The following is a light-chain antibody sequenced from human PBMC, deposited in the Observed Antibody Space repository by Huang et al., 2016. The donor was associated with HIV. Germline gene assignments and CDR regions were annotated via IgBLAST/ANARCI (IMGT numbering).Light chain of an antibody. CDR3: QQYLSSPPR. J-gene: IGKJ1*01. V-gene: IGKV4-1*01. CDR2: WAA. Sequence: DIVMTQSPDSLAVSLGERATINCKSSQSLLYTSNNKNFLGWYKQKPGQPPRLRISWAATRESGVPDRFSGSGSGTDFTLTISSLQAEDVAIYYCQQYLSSPPRFGQGTKVEIK. CDR1: QSLLYTSNNKNF.